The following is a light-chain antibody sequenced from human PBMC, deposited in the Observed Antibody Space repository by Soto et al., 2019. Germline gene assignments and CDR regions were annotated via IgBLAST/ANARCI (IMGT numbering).Light chain of an antibody. Sequence: EIVMTQSPATLSVSPGERATLSCRASQSVSSNLAWYQQKPGQAPSLLIYDISARATGIPTRFSCSGSGTEFTRTISSLQSEDFAVYYCQQYNDWPLTVGGGTKVEIK. J-gene: IGKJ4*01. CDR1: QSVSSN. V-gene: IGKV3D-15*01. CDR3: QQYNDWPLT. CDR2: DIS.